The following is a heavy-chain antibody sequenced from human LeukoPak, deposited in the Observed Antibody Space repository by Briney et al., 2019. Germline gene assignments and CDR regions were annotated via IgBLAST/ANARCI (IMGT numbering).Heavy chain of an antibody. CDR3: ARAGIAAAGPLYYYYGMDV. Sequence: SVKVSCKASGGTFSSYTISWVRQAPGQGLEWMGRIIPILGIANHAQKFQGRVTITADKSTSTAYMELSSLRSEDTAVYYCARAGIAAAGPLYYYYGMDVWGQGTTVTVSS. CDR2: IIPILGIA. D-gene: IGHD6-13*01. V-gene: IGHV1-69*02. CDR1: GGTFSSYT. J-gene: IGHJ6*02.